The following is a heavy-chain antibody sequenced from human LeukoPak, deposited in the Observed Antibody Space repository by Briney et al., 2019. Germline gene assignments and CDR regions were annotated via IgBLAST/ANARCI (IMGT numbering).Heavy chain of an antibody. CDR1: GGSFSGYY. CDR3: VRNLLRGLCSSTSCSDPS. Sequence: PSETLSLTCAVYGGSFSGYYWSWIRQPPGKGLEWIGEINHSGSTNCNPSLKSRVTISVDTSKNQFSLKLSSVTAADTAVYYCVRNLLRGLCSSTSCSDPSWGQGTLVTVSS. D-gene: IGHD2-2*01. J-gene: IGHJ5*02. V-gene: IGHV4-34*01. CDR2: INHSGST.